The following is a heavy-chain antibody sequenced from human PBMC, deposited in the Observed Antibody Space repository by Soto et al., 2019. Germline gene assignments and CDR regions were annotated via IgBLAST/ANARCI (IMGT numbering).Heavy chain of an antibody. D-gene: IGHD3-9*01. V-gene: IGHV3-23*01. CDR1: GFTFSSYA. CDR3: TRDSVRYFDWPQVGYFGY. CDR2: ICVGGGST. J-gene: IGHJ4*02. Sequence: PGGSLRLSCAASGFTFSSYAMRWVRQAPGKGLEWVSAICVGGGSTYYADSVKGRFTISRDNSKNTLYLQMNSLRAEDTAVYYCTRDSVRYFDWPQVGYFGYWGQGTLVTVSS.